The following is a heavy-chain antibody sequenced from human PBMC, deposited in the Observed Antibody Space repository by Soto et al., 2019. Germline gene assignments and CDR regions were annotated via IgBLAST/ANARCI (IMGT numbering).Heavy chain of an antibody. V-gene: IGHV4-59*01. D-gene: IGHD1-20*01. Sequence: SETLSLTCTVSGGSISSYYWSWIRQPPGKGLEWFGYIYYSGSTNYNPSLKSRVTISVDTFKNHFLLKLSSVTAAETAVYYWARYYRNDPYYYMYVWGKGTTVTGSS. CDR3: ARYYRNDPYYYMYV. J-gene: IGHJ6*03. CDR1: GGSISSYY. CDR2: IYYSGST.